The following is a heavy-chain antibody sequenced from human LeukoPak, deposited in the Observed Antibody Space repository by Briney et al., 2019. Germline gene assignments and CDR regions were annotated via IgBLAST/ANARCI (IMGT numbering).Heavy chain of an antibody. CDR2: INPNSGDT. Sequence: GASVKVSCTASGYTFTVYHMHWVRQAPGQGLEWMGRINPNSGDTNYAQKLQGRVTMTTDTSTSTAYMELRSLRSDDTAVYYCAREVVIHYFDYWGQGTLVTVSS. CDR3: AREVVIHYFDY. V-gene: IGHV1-2*06. D-gene: IGHD3-22*01. CDR1: GYTFTVYH. J-gene: IGHJ4*02.